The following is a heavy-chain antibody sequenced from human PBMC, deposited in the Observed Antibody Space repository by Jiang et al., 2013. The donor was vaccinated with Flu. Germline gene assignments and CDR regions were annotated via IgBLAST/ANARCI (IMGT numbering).Heavy chain of an antibody. CDR3: AREGGVGYCSGGSCPSHLYYYYYGMDV. CDR1: GGTFSSYA. J-gene: IGHJ6*04. D-gene: IGHD2-15*01. V-gene: IGHV1-69*04. Sequence: SSVKVSCKASGGTFSSYAISWVRQAPGQGLEWMGRIIPILGIANYAQKFQGRVTITADKSTSTAYMELSSLRSEDTAVYYCAREGGVGYCSGGSCPSHLYYYYYGMDVWGKGTTVTVSS. CDR2: IIPILGIA.